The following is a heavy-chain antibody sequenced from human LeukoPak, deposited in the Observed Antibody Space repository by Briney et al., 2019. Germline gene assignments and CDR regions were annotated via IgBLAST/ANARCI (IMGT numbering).Heavy chain of an antibody. CDR1: GYSFTSYW. J-gene: IGHJ4*02. V-gene: IGHV5-51*01. Sequence: GESLKISCKGSGYSFTSYWIGWVRQMPGEGLEWMGIIYPGDSDTRYSPSFQGQVTISADKSISTAYLQWSSLKASDTAMYYCARQGSSWYSRGGPLDYWGQGTLVTVSS. CDR2: IYPGDSDT. CDR3: ARQGSSWYSRGGPLDY. D-gene: IGHD6-13*01.